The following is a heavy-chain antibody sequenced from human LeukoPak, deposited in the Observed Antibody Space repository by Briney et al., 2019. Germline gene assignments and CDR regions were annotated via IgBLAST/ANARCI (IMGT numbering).Heavy chain of an antibody. Sequence: GESLKISCKSSGYRFINYWIGWVRQVPGKGLDWMGLIHPGDSDTRYSPSFQGQVTISVDKSITTAYLQWSSLQASDTAMYFCARVVVVTATHWYFDLWGRGSLVTVFS. CDR1: GYRFINYW. D-gene: IGHD2-21*02. V-gene: IGHV5-51*01. CDR2: IHPGDSDT. CDR3: ARVVVVTATHWYFDL. J-gene: IGHJ2*01.